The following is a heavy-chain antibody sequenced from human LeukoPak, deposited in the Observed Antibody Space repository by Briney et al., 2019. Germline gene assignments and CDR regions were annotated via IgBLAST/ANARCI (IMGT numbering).Heavy chain of an antibody. Sequence: SQTLSLTCTVPGASISSGGYYWSWIRQHPGKGLEWIGYISYSGGPYYNPSLKSRVTISVDTSRNQFSLKLSSVTAADTAVYYCARGPHCSSTSCYSEYFHHWGQGTLVTVSS. CDR3: ARGPHCSSTSCYSEYFHH. CDR1: GASISSGGYY. CDR2: ISYSGGP. J-gene: IGHJ1*01. V-gene: IGHV4-31*03. D-gene: IGHD2-2*01.